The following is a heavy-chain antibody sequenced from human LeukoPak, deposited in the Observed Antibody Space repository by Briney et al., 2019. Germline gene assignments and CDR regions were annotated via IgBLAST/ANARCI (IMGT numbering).Heavy chain of an antibody. CDR3: AGDPNYYGSGSLIADY. Sequence: GGSLRLSCAASGFTFSSYAMHWVRQAPGKGLEWVAVISYDGSNKHYADSVKGRFTISRDNSKNTLYLQMNSLRAEDTAVYYCAGDPNYYGSGSLIADYWGQGTLVTVSS. CDR1: GFTFSSYA. J-gene: IGHJ4*02. CDR2: ISYDGSNK. D-gene: IGHD3-10*01. V-gene: IGHV3-30-3*01.